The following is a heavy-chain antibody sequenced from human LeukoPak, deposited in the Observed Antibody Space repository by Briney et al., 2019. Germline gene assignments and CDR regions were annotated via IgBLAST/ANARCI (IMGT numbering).Heavy chain of an antibody. Sequence: SETLSLTCAVSGGSISSRNWWSWVRQPPGKGLEWIGEIYHSGSTNYSPSLKTRVTISVDKSKNQFSLKLSSVTAADTAVYYCAREEGHSGSYSTYNWFDPWGQGTLVTVSS. J-gene: IGHJ5*02. V-gene: IGHV4-4*02. CDR2: IYHSGST. CDR3: AREEGHSGSYSTYNWFDP. D-gene: IGHD1-26*01. CDR1: GGSISSRNW.